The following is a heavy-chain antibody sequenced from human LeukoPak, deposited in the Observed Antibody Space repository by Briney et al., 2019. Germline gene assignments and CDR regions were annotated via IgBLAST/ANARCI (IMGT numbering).Heavy chain of an antibody. D-gene: IGHD3-22*01. Sequence: PSETLSLTCTVSGGSISSGSYYCSWIRQPAGKGLEWIGRIYTSGSTNYNPSLKSRVTISVDTSKNQFSLKLSSVTAADTAVYYCARGSSYDSSGYQYWGQGTLVTVSS. V-gene: IGHV4-61*02. J-gene: IGHJ4*02. CDR1: GGSISSGSYY. CDR2: IYTSGST. CDR3: ARGSSYDSSGYQY.